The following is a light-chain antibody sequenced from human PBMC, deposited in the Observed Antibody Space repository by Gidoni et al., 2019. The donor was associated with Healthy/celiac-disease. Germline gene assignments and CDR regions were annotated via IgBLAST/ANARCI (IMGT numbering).Light chain of an antibody. V-gene: IGLV3-1*01. J-gene: IGLJ1*01. CDR1: KLGDKY. CDR2: QDS. CDR3: QAWDSSSYV. Sequence: SYELTQLPSVSVSPGQPASITRSGDKLGDKYACWYQQKPGQSPVLVIYQDSKRPSGIPERFSGSNSGNTATLTISGTQAMDEADYYCQAWDSSSYVFGTGTKVTVL.